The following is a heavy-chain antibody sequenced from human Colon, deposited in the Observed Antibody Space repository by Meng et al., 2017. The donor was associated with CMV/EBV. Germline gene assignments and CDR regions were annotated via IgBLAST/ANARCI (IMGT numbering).Heavy chain of an antibody. D-gene: IGHD6-19*01. CDR1: TFSRYW. V-gene: IGHV4-39*07. CDR3: ARDLSWLGLYYFDY. Sequence: TFSRYWMSWVRQAPGKGLEWIGSIYYSGSTYYNPSLKSRVTISVDTSKNQFSLKLSSVTAADTAVYYCARDLSWLGLYYFDYWGQGTLVTVSS. J-gene: IGHJ4*02. CDR2: IYYSGST.